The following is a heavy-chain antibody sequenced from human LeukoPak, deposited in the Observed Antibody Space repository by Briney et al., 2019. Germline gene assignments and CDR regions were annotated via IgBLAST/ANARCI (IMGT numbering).Heavy chain of an antibody. V-gene: IGHV4-39*07. CDR2: IYYSGST. J-gene: IGHJ4*02. D-gene: IGHD3-10*01. CDR1: GGSIGSSSYY. CDR3: ARERFGDGRGDY. Sequence: SETLSLTCTVSGGSIGSSSYYWGWIRQPPGKGLEWIGSIYYSGSTYYNPSLKSRVTISVDTSKNQFSLKLSSVTAADTAVYYCARERFGDGRGDYWGQGTLVTVSS.